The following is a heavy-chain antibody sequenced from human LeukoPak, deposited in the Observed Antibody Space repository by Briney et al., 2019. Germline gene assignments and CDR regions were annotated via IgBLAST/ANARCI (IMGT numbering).Heavy chain of an antibody. V-gene: IGHV3-30*04. CDR3: ATDYGDYEPIDY. CDR2: ISFDGTNK. CDR1: GVTLSNYA. Sequence: GGSLRLSCTASGVTLSNYAMHWVRRPLGRGLEWVAVISFDGTNKYYGDSVEGRFSVSRDNSKNTVYLQMNSLRPDDTAMYYCATDYGDYEPIDYWGQGTLVTVSS. D-gene: IGHD4-17*01. J-gene: IGHJ4*02.